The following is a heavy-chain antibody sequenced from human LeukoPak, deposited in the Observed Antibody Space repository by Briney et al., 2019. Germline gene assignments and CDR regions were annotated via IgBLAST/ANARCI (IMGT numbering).Heavy chain of an antibody. CDR2: ISDRSAGDST. CDR1: GFTFTSYA. D-gene: IGHD1-1*01. V-gene: IGHV3-23*01. Sequence: PGGSLRLSCAASGFTFTSYAMSWVRQTPGKGLEWPSFISDRSAGDSTYYADSVRGRFTISRDSSKSTLYLQMNSLRAEDTAIYYCTKLSTTGVGGRGYFDQWGQGTQVTVSS. CDR3: TKLSTTGVGGRGYFDQ. J-gene: IGHJ4*02.